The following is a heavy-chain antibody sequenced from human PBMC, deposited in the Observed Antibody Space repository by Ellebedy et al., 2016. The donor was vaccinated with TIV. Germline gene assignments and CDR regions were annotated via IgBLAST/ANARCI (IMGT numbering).Heavy chain of an antibody. V-gene: IGHV4-39*02. D-gene: IGHD2-21*01. CDR1: SGSINSTSYY. CDR2: IYYTGST. CDR3: AREVIAGINWFDP. Sequence: SETLSLXXTVSSGSINSTSYYWGWIRQPPGKGLEWIGNIYYTGSTYYNPPLKSRVTISVDTSKNQFSLKLSSVTAADTAVYYCAREVIAGINWFDPWGQGTLVTVSS. J-gene: IGHJ5*02.